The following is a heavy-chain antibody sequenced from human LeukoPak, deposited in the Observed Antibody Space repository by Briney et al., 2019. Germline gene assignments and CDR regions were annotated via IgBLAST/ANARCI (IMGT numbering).Heavy chain of an antibody. J-gene: IGHJ4*01. CDR2: VTRRGTT. V-gene: IGHV4-34*01. CDR1: GGSFSSYY. Sequence: PSETLCLTCAVYGGSFSSYYWTWVRQPPGKGLEWIGEVTRRGTTHYNPSLKSRVTISADTQFALKLTSVTAADTAVYYCAILGYCRSASCYAIPIWGDGSLVTVSS. D-gene: IGHD2-2*01. CDR3: AILGYCRSASCYAIPI.